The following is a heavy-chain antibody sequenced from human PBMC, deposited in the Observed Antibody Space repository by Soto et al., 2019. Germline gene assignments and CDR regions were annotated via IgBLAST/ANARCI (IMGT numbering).Heavy chain of an antibody. CDR1: GGTFSSYT. Sequence: SVKVSCKASGGTFSSYTISWVRQAPGQGLEWMGRIIPILGIANYAQKFQGRVTITADKSTSTAYMELSSLRSEDTAVYYCARSGSVRDAFDIWGQGTMVTVSS. CDR2: IIPILGIA. V-gene: IGHV1-69*02. CDR3: ARSGSVRDAFDI. D-gene: IGHD3-10*01. J-gene: IGHJ3*02.